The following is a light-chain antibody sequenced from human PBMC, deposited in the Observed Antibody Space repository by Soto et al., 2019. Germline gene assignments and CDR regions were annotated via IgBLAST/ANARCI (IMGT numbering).Light chain of an antibody. CDR3: QQYNGYPHT. CDR2: KAS. Sequence: DIQMTQSPSTLSASVGDRGTITCRASQSISTWLAWYQQKPGKAPKLLIYKASSLRNGVPSRFSGGGSGTEFTITIYSLQPDDFASYYCQQYNGYPHTFGQGTKLEIK. CDR1: QSISTW. J-gene: IGKJ2*01. V-gene: IGKV1-5*03.